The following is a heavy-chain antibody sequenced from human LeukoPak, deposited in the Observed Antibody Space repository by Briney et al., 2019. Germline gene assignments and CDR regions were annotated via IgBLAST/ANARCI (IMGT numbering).Heavy chain of an antibody. V-gene: IGHV4-39*07. CDR1: GGSISSSSYY. CDR2: IYYSGST. J-gene: IGHJ4*02. CDR3: ARWGGYPYY. D-gene: IGHD3-3*01. Sequence: PSETLSLTCTVSGGSISSSSYYWGWIRQPPGKGLEWIGSIYYSGSTYYNPSLKSRVTISVDTSKNQFSLKLSSVTAADTAVYYCARWGGYPYYWGQGTLVTVSS.